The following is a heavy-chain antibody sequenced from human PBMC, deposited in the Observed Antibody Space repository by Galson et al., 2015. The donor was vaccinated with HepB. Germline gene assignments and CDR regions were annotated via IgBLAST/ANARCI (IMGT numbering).Heavy chain of an antibody. CDR3: ARSITMVRGVIFPFDP. D-gene: IGHD3-10*01. CDR1: GFSLSTSGMC. CDR2: IDWDDDK. J-gene: IGHJ5*02. V-gene: IGHV2-70*11. Sequence: PALVKPTQTLTLTCTFSGFSLSTSGMCVSWIRQPPGKALEWLARIDWDDDKYYSTSLKTRLTISKDTSKNQVVLTMTNMDPVDTATYYCARSITMVRGVIFPFDPWGQGTLVTVSS.